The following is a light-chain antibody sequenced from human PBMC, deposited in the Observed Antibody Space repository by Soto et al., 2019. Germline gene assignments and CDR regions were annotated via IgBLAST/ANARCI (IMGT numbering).Light chain of an antibody. CDR3: DQYNSYTRT. J-gene: IGKJ1*01. V-gene: IGKV1-5*01. CDR1: QSISSW. Sequence: DTQMTQSPSTLSASVGDRVTITCRASQSISSWLAWYQQKPGKAPKLLIYDASSLESGVPSRFSGSGSGTEFTLIISSLQPEYFSAYYRDQYNSYTRTSGQGAKV. CDR2: DAS.